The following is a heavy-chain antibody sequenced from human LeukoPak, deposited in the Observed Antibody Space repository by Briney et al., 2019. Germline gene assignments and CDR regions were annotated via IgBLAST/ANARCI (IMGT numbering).Heavy chain of an antibody. Sequence: SETLSLTCTVSGGSISSYYWSWIRQPPGKRLEWIGHIYTTGSTNYNPFLRSRVTISLDTSKNQFSLKLRSVTAADTAVYYCARSSDSYGTIDYWGQGTLVTVSS. J-gene: IGHJ4*02. CDR1: GGSISSYY. V-gene: IGHV4-4*09. D-gene: IGHD5-18*01. CDR2: IYTTGST. CDR3: ARSSDSYGTIDY.